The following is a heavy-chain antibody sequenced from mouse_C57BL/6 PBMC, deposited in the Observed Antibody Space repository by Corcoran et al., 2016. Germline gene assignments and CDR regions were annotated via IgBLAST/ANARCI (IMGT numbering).Heavy chain of an antibody. CDR1: GYTFTDYY. V-gene: IGHV1-26*01. CDR2: INPNNGGT. Sequence: EVQLQQSGPELVKPGASVKISCKASGYTFTDYYMNWVKQSHGKSLEWIGDINPNNGGTSYNQKFKGKATLTVDKSSSTAYMELRSLTSEDSAVYYCARSEADGYLYYYAMDYWGQGASVTVSS. CDR3: ARSEADGYLYYYAMDY. J-gene: IGHJ4*01. D-gene: IGHD2-3*01.